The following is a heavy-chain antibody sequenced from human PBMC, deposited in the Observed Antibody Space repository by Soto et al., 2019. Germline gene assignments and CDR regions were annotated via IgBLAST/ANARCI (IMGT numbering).Heavy chain of an antibody. V-gene: IGHV3-48*01. CDR2: ISSSSGTI. CDR1: GFTFSSYS. CDR3: AREYYGSGTQVT. Sequence: EVQLVESGGGLVQPGGSLRLSCAASGFTFSSYSMNWVRQAPGKGLEWVSYISSSSGTIYYADSVKGRFTISRDNAKNSLYLQMNSRRAEDTAVYYCAREYYGSGTQVTWGQGTLVTVSS. J-gene: IGHJ5*02. D-gene: IGHD3-10*01.